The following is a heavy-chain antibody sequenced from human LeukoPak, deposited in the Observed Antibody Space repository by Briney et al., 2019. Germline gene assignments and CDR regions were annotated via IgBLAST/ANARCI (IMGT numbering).Heavy chain of an antibody. J-gene: IGHJ4*02. V-gene: IGHV1-69*13. D-gene: IGHD3-10*01. CDR2: IIPIFGTA. Sequence: ASVKVSCKASGGTFSSYAISWVRQAPGQGLEWRGGIIPIFGTANYAQKFQGRVTITADESTSTAYMELSSLRSEDTAVYYCARDYYGSGSYYKPFDYWGQGTLVTVSS. CDR3: ARDYYGSGSYYKPFDY. CDR1: GGTFSSYA.